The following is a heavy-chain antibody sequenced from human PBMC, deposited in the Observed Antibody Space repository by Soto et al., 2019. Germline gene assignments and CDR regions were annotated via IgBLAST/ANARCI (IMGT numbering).Heavy chain of an antibody. CDR2: ISSSSSYI. V-gene: IGHV3-21*01. D-gene: IGHD5-12*01. J-gene: IGHJ4*02. CDR3: ARVADGYNEWGYYFDY. CDR1: GFTFSSYS. Sequence: GGSLRLSCAASGFTFSSYSMNWVRQAPGKGLEWVSSISSSSSYIYYADSVKGRFTISRDNAKNSLYLQMNSLRAEDTAVYYCARVADGYNEWGYYFDYWGQGTLVTVSS.